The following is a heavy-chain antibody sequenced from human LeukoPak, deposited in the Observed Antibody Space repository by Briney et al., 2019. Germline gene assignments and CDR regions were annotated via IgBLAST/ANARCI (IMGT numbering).Heavy chain of an antibody. V-gene: IGHV3-7*01. CDR2: IKQVGSEK. CDR1: GFTFTNYW. D-gene: IGHD3-3*01. Sequence: GGSLRLSCAASGFTFTNYWMSWVRQAPGKGLEWVANIKQVGSEKYHVDSVKGRFTISRDNAKSSLYLQMNSLRAEDTAVYYCARGGGDFWSAYYSGYYFDYWGQGTLVTVSS. J-gene: IGHJ4*02. CDR3: ARGGGDFWSAYYSGYYFDY.